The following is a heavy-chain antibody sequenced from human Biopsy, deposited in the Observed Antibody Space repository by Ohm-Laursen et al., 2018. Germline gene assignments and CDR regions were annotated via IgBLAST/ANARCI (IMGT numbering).Heavy chain of an antibody. Sequence: SLRLSCSASEFTLSGYSMNWVRQAPGRGLEWVSYINVYSNKKYYADSVKGRFIVSRDNDKNSLYLQMNSLRAEDTAVYHCARSPGRDRMDVWGQGTTVIVSS. D-gene: IGHD1-14*01. CDR1: EFTLSGYS. CDR3: ARSPGRDRMDV. CDR2: INVYSNKK. V-gene: IGHV3-48*04. J-gene: IGHJ6*02.